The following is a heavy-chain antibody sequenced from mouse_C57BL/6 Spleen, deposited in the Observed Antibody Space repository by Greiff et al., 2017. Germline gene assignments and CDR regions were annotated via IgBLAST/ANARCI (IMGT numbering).Heavy chain of an antibody. CDR2: IDPSDSET. Sequence: QVQLQQPGAELVRPGSSVKLSCKASGYTFTSYWMHWVQQRPIQGLEWIGNIDPSDSETHYNQNFKDKDTLTVDKSSSTAYMQLSSLTSEVSAVYYVARVSDYDYDARDCGGQGSADTVSS. V-gene: IGHV1-52*01. J-gene: IGHJ4*01. CDR3: ARVSDYDYDARDC. CDR1: GYTFTSYW. D-gene: IGHD2-4*01.